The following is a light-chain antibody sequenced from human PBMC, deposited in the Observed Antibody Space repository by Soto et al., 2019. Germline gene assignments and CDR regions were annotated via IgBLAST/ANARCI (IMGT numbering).Light chain of an antibody. CDR1: QSVSSW. CDR3: QHLKSSLWK. J-gene: IGKJ1*01. V-gene: IGKV1-5*03. CDR2: KAS. Sequence: DLPMTQSHSTLSASVGDRVTITCRASQSVSSWLACYQQKPGKAPKLLIYKASSLESGFPSRFSGSGSVTEFTLTISSLQPDYFAHYYCQHLKSSLWKFGQGNQLAIK.